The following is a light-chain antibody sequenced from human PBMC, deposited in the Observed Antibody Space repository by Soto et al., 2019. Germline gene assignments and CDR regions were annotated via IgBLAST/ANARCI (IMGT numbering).Light chain of an antibody. CDR1: QSVSSNY. V-gene: IGKV3-20*01. CDR3: QQYGSSPIT. CDR2: GAS. J-gene: IGKJ5*01. Sequence: IALTQCPDTLSLSPGERAPLSWLASQSVSSNYLAWYQQKPGQAPRLLIYGASSRATGIPDRFSGSGSGTDFTLTLSRLEPEDFAVYYCQQYGSSPITFGQGTRLEIK.